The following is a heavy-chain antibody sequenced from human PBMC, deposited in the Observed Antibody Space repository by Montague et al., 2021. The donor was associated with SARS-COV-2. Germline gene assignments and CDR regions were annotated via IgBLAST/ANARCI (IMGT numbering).Heavy chain of an antibody. Sequence: SLRLSCAASGFTFSSYGMHWVRQAPGKGLEWVAVISYDGSNKYYADSVKGRFTISRDNSKNTLYLQMNSLSDEDTAVYYCARDLTYYDILTGYFAESRHYYYYCGMDVWGQGTTVTVSS. CDR1: GFTFSSYG. D-gene: IGHD3-9*01. J-gene: IGHJ6*02. CDR2: ISYDGSNK. CDR3: ARDLTYYDILTGYFAESRHYYYYCGMDV. V-gene: IGHV3-33*05.